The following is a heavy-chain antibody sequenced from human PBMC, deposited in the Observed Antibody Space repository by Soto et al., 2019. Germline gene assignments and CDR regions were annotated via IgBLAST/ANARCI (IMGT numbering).Heavy chain of an antibody. V-gene: IGHV4-34*01. Sequence: TSETLSLTCAVYGGSFSGYYWSWIRQPPGKGPEWIGEINHSGSTNYNPSLKSRVTISVDTSKNQFSLKLSSVTAADTAVYYCARGRAAGWTDALFRGMDVWGQGTTVTVSS. CDR2: INHSGST. J-gene: IGHJ6*02. CDR1: GGSFSGYY. CDR3: ARGRAAGWTDALFRGMDV. D-gene: IGHD6-13*01.